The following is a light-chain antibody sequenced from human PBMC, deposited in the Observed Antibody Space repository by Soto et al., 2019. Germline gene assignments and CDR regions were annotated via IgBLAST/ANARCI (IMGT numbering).Light chain of an antibody. V-gene: IGLV2-14*01. CDR3: SSYTSSSSYA. J-gene: IGLJ1*01. CDR1: SSDVGGYNY. Sequence: SERTRVASVSSSPGQSITITYTGTSSDVGGYNYVSWYQQHPGKPRKLMIYDVSNRPSGVSHRFSGSKSGNTASLTISGLQAEGEADYYCSSYTSSSSYASGPGTKVTV. CDR2: DVS.